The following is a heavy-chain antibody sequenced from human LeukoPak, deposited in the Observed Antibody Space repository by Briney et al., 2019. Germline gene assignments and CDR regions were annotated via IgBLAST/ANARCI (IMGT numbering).Heavy chain of an antibody. J-gene: IGHJ6*04. CDR3: ARVRWSQPHPDV. CDR2: INPNSGGT. D-gene: IGHD3-10*01. Sequence: GASVKVSCKASGYTFTGYYMHWVRQAPGQGLEWMGWINPNSGGTNYAQKFQGRVTMTRDTSISTAYMELSRLRSNDTAVYYCARVRWSQPHPDVWGKGTTVTVSS. CDR1: GYTFTGYY. V-gene: IGHV1-2*02.